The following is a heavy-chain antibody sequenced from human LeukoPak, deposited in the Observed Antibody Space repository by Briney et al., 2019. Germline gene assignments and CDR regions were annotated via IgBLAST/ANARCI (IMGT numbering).Heavy chain of an antibody. V-gene: IGHV1-18*01. D-gene: IGHD3-22*01. CDR3: ARVGNYYDSSGYYPDNDY. CDR1: GYTFTSYG. Sequence: GASVKVSCRASGYTFTSYGISWVRQAPGQGLEWMGWISAYNGNTNYAQKLQGRVTMTTDTSTSTAYMELRSLRSDDTAVYYCARVGNYYDSSGYYPDNDYWGQGTLVTVSS. J-gene: IGHJ4*02. CDR2: ISAYNGNT.